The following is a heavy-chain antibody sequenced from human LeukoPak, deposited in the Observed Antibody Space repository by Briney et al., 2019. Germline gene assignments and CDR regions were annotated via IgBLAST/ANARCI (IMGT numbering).Heavy chain of an antibody. CDR2: IYYSGST. J-gene: IGHJ1*01. CDR3: ARAIYYYDSSGYSRRHFQH. Sequence: SETLSLTCTVSGSSISSYYWSWIRQPPGKGLEWIGYIYYSGSTNYNPSLKSRVTISVDTSKNQFSLKLSSVTAADTAVYYCARAIYYYDSSGYSRRHFQHWGQGTLVTVSS. D-gene: IGHD3-22*01. V-gene: IGHV4-59*01. CDR1: GSSISSYY.